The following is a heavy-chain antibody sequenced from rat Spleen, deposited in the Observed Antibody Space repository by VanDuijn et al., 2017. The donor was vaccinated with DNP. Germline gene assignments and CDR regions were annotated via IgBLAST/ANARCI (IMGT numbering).Heavy chain of an antibody. Sequence: EVQLVESGGGLVQPGRSLKLSCAASGFTFSYYGMAWVRQAPKKGLEWVATIHSDGSATYYRDSVRGRFPFSRDNAEGTLYLQMDSLRSEDTATYYCARGGIGTTPYAKDAWGQGTSVTVSS. D-gene: IGHD1-5*01. J-gene: IGHJ4*01. CDR2: IHSDGSAT. CDR3: ARGGIGTTPYAKDA. V-gene: IGHV5-7*01. CDR1: GFTFSYYG.